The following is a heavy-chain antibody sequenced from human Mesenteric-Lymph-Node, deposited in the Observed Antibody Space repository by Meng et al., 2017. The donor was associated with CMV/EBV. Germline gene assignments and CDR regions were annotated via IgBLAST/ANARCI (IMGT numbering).Heavy chain of an antibody. CDR3: AKDAFGANGICYFDY. Sequence: GGSLRLSCVGSGFSFSTYAMNWVRQAPGRGLEWVSGIYGGGTRTFYADSVRGRFTISRDNSENTLFLQMNGLRAEDTAVYYCAKDAFGANGICYFDYWGLGTLVTVSS. J-gene: IGHJ4*02. V-gene: IGHV3-23*03. CDR1: GFSFSTYA. CDR2: IYGGGTRT. D-gene: IGHD2-8*01.